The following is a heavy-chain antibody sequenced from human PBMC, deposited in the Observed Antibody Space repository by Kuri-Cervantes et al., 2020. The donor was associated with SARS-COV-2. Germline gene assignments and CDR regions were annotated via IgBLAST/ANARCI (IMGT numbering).Heavy chain of an antibody. V-gene: IGHV3-30*03. CDR3: ARSLVVVVAASNY. D-gene: IGHD2-15*01. Sequence: GESLKISCAASGFTFSSYGMHWVRQAPGKGLEWVAVISYDGSNKYYADSVKGRFTISRDNSKNTLCLQMNSLRAEDTAVYYCARSLVVVVAASNYWGQGTLVTVSS. CDR1: GFTFSSYG. J-gene: IGHJ4*02. CDR2: ISYDGSNK.